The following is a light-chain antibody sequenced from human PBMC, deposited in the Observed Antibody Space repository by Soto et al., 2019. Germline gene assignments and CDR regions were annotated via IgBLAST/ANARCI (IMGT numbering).Light chain of an antibody. Sequence: DIQMTQSPSSVSASVGDRVTITCRASQGISSYLAWYQQKPGRAPKLLISAASRLQSGVPSRFSGSGSRTDFTLTISSLQPEDFATYYCQQTMTFPLTFGGGTKVEI. CDR3: QQTMTFPLT. J-gene: IGKJ4*01. CDR1: QGISSY. CDR2: AAS. V-gene: IGKV1-12*01.